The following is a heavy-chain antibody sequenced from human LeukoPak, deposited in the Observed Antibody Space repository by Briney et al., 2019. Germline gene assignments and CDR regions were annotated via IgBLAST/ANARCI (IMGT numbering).Heavy chain of an antibody. CDR1: GGSISNYY. J-gene: IGHJ5*02. CDR3: ARLLYPGSGRWWFDP. CDR2: IYYSGNT. V-gene: IGHV4-59*08. D-gene: IGHD3-10*01. Sequence: SETLSLTCTVSGGSISNYYWSWIQQPPGKGLEWIGYIYYSGNTNYNPSLKSRVTISVDTSKNQFSLNLSSVAATDTAVYYCARLLYPGSGRWWFDPWGQGTLVTVSS.